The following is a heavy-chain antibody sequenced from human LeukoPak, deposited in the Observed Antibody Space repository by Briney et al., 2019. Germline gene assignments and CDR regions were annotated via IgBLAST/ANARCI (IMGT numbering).Heavy chain of an antibody. V-gene: IGHV3-74*01. CDR1: GFTVSSNH. J-gene: IGHJ4*02. CDR2: INGDGSST. CDR3: ATGGYCTGGSCYKGFDH. Sequence: GGSLRLSCAASGFTVSSNHMSWVRQAPGKGLVWVSRINGDGSSTTYADSVKGRFTISRDNAENTLYLQMNSLRAEDTAVYYCATGGYCTGGSCYKGFDHWGQGTLVTVSS. D-gene: IGHD2-15*01.